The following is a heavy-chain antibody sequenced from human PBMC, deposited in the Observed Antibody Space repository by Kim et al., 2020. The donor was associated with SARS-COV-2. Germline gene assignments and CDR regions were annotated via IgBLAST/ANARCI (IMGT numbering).Heavy chain of an antibody. V-gene: IGHV3-23*01. J-gene: IGHJ6*02. CDR3: AKVVVMDGYNYFYYYGMDV. Sequence: GRFTISRDKSKNTLYLKMNSLRDEDTALYYCAKVVVMDGYNYFYYYGMDVWGQGTAVTVSS. D-gene: IGHD3-22*01.